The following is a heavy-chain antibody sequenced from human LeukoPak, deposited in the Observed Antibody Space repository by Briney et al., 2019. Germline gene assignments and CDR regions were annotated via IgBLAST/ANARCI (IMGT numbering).Heavy chain of an antibody. CDR2: INHSGST. J-gene: IGHJ5*02. V-gene: IGHV4-34*01. D-gene: IGHD3-10*01. CDR3: ARGRVLLWFGERSNWFDP. Sequence: PSETLSLTCAVYGGSFSGYYWSWIRQPPGKGLEWIGEINHSGSTNYNPSLKSRVTISVDTSKNQFSLKLSSVTAADTAVYYCARGRVLLWFGERSNWFDPWGQGTLSPSPQ. CDR1: GGSFSGYY.